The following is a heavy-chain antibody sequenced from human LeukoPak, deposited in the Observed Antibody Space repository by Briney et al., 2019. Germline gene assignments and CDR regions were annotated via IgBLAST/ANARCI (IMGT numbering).Heavy chain of an antibody. CDR2: MKGGGHT. Sequence: GGSLRLSCAASGFSFTKYAMSWVRQAPARGPEGLSSMKGGGHTFYADSVKGRFTLSRDDSRNTVYLQLNNLRVEDSAIYYCARASWISTAYAVCWGQGSQVTVSS. CDR3: ARASWISTAYAVC. J-gene: IGHJ4*02. D-gene: IGHD2-2*01. V-gene: IGHV3-23*01. CDR1: GFSFTKYA.